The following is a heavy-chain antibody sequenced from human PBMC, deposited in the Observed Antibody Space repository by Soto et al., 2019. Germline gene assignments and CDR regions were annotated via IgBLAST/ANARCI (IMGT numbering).Heavy chain of an antibody. D-gene: IGHD3-3*01. J-gene: IGHJ6*03. CDR2: TYYRSKWYN. CDR3: ARDLSIKYYDFWRGYPIGYYYMDV. CDR1: GDSVSSNSAA. V-gene: IGHV6-1*01. Sequence: PSQTLSLTCAISGDSVSSNSAAWNWIRQSPSRGLEWLGRTYYRSKWYNDYAVSVKSRITINPDTSKNQFSLQLNSVTPEDTAVYYCARDLSIKYYDFWRGYPIGYYYMDVWGKGTTVTVSS.